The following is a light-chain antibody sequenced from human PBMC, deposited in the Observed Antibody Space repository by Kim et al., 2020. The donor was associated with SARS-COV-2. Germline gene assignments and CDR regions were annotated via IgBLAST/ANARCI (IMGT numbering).Light chain of an antibody. J-gene: IGKJ1*01. Sequence: VGDRVTMPGRASQSIRSWLAWYQQKPGKAPKVLIYDASSLESGVPSRFSGSGSGTEFTLTIRSLQPDDFATYYCQQYNSHSPSWTYGQGTKVDIK. V-gene: IGKV1-5*01. CDR2: DAS. CDR1: QSIRSW. CDR3: QQYNSHSPSWT.